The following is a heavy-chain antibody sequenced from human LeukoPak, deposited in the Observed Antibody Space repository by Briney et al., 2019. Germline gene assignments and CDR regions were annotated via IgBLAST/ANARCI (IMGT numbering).Heavy chain of an antibody. D-gene: IGHD1-26*01. V-gene: IGHV1-2*02. CDR2: INPNSGGT. Sequence: VASVKVSCKASGYTFTGYYMHWVRQAPGQGLEWMGWINPNSGGTNFAQKFQGRVTMTRDTSISTAYMELSRLRSDDTAVYYCARDGSYFPVDAFDIWGQGTMVTVSS. CDR3: ARDGSYFPVDAFDI. CDR1: GYTFTGYY. J-gene: IGHJ3*02.